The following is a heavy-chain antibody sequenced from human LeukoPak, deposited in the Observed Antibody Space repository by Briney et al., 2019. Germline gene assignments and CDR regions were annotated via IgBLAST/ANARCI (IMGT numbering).Heavy chain of an antibody. CDR2: IWYDGSEK. Sequence: GGSLRLSCVASGFTFRSHGMHWVRQAPGKGLEWVAVIWYDGSEKYYADSGKGRFIISRDNSKNMLYRQMTSLRADDTAVYYCGRLGNNKILDYWGQGTLVTVSS. CDR1: GFTFRSHG. V-gene: IGHV3-33*01. CDR3: GRLGNNKILDY. J-gene: IGHJ4*02. D-gene: IGHD1-26*01.